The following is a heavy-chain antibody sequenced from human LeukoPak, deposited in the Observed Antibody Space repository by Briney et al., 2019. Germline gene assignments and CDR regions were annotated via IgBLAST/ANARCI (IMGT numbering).Heavy chain of an antibody. CDR1: GGSISSSSYY. CDR3: ARTPPGRRGAYFDY. CDR2: IYYSGST. Sequence: SETLSLTCTVSGGSISSSSYYWGWIRQPPGKGLEWIGSIYYSGSTFYNPSLKSRVTVSVDTSKNQFYMKLSSVTAADTAVYYCARTPPGRRGAYFDYWGQGTLVTVSS. V-gene: IGHV4-39*07. D-gene: IGHD3-10*01. J-gene: IGHJ4*02.